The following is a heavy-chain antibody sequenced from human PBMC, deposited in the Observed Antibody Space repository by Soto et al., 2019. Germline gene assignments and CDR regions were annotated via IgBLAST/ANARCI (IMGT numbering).Heavy chain of an antibody. CDR1: GGTFSSYA. CDR3: ARGVIVVVPAAIRYFDY. D-gene: IGHD2-2*02. CDR2: IIPIFGTA. Sequence: QVQLVQSGAEVKKPGSSVKVSCKASGGTFSSYAISWVRQAPGQGLEWMGGIIPIFGTANYAQKFQGRVTITADESTSTDYMELSSLRSEDTAVYYCARGVIVVVPAAIRYFDYWGQGTLVTVSS. V-gene: IGHV1-69*01. J-gene: IGHJ4*02.